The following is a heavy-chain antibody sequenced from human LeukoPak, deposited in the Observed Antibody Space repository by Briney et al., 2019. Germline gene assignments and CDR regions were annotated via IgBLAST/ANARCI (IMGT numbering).Heavy chain of an antibody. CDR1: GFTFSSYA. Sequence: GGSLRLSCSGSGFTFSSYAMSWVRQAPGKGLEWVSSIRGSGGSTYYADSVKGRFTISRDNSKSTVYLQMNSLRAEDTAMYYCAKDLKGSRDLFDSWGQGTLVTVSS. J-gene: IGHJ4*02. CDR2: IRGSGGST. D-gene: IGHD3-10*01. CDR3: AKDLKGSRDLFDS. V-gene: IGHV3-23*01.